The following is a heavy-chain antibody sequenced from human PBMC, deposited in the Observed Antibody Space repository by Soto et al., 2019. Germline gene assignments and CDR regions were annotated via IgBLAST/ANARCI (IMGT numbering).Heavy chain of an antibody. CDR2: ISGSGGST. CDR3: AKDLLVDGGWALPPTFDY. CDR1: GFTFSSYA. J-gene: IGHJ4*02. D-gene: IGHD6-19*01. Sequence: PGGSLRLSCAASGFTFSSYAMSWVRQAPGKGLEWVSAISGSGGSTYYADSVKGRFTISRDNSKNTLYLQMNSLRAEDTAVYYCAKDLLVDGGWALPPTFDYWGQGTLVTVSS. V-gene: IGHV3-23*01.